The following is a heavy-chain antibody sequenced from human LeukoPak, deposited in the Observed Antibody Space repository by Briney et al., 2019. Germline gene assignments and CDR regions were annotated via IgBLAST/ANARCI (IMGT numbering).Heavy chain of an antibody. Sequence: GGPLRLSCAASGFTFSSYAMSWVRQAPGKGLEWVSAISGSGGSTYYADSVKGRFTISRDNSKNTLYLQMNSLRAEDTAVYYCAATHVDYYDSSGYYQFDYWGQGTLVTVSS. CDR1: GFTFSSYA. CDR2: ISGSGGST. J-gene: IGHJ4*02. V-gene: IGHV3-23*01. CDR3: AATHVDYYDSSGYYQFDY. D-gene: IGHD3-22*01.